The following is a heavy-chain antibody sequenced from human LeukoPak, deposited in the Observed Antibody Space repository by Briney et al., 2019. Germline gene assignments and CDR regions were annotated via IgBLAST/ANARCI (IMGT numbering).Heavy chain of an antibody. CDR2: IYYSGST. CDR3: ARHDFWSGYLQPFDY. CDR1: GGSISSSSYY. J-gene: IGHJ4*02. V-gene: IGHV4-39*07. Sequence: SETLSLTCTVSGGSISSSSYYWGWIRQPPGKGLEWIGSIYYSGSTYYNPSLKSRVTISVDTSKNQFSLKLSSVTAADTAVYYCARHDFWSGYLQPFDYWGQGTLVTVSS. D-gene: IGHD3-3*01.